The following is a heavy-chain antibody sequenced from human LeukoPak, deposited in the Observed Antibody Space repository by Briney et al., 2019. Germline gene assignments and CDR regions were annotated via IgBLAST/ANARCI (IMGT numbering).Heavy chain of an antibody. D-gene: IGHD6-13*01. V-gene: IGHV3-11*04. CDR1: GFTFSDYY. CDR2: ISSSGSTI. Sequence: PGGSLRLSCAASGFTFSDYYMSWIRQAPGKGLEWVSYISSSGSTIYYADSVKGRFTISRDNAKSSLYLQMNSLRAEDAALYYCARTGRDTSWYIDESWGQGTLVTVSS. J-gene: IGHJ4*02. CDR3: ARTGRDTSWYIDES.